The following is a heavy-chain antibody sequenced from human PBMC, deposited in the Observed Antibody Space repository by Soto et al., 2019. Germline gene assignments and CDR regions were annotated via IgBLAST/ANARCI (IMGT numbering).Heavy chain of an antibody. V-gene: IGHV3-23*01. CDR2: ISGSGDKT. J-gene: IGHJ4*02. D-gene: IGHD2-21*01. Sequence: EVQLLESGGGLVQPGGSLTLSCAASGFTFNNYAMNWVRQAPGKGLEWVSAISGSGDKTYYADSVKGRFTISRDISKSVVYLPMNSLRADDTAVYYCAKGGERFRYYFDYWGQGTLVTVSS. CDR3: AKGGERFRYYFDY. CDR1: GFTFNNYA.